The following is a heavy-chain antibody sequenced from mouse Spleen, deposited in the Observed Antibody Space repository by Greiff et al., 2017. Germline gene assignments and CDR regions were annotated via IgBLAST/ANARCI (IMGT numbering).Heavy chain of an antibody. CDR2: ISSGGGNT. CDR1: GFTFSSYA. V-gene: IGHV5-9*04. J-gene: IGHJ2*01. CDR3: ARQSVLRLDYFDY. Sequence: EVNVVESGGGLVKLGGSLKLSCAASGFTFSSYAMSWVRQTPEKRLEWVATISSGGGNTYYPDSVKGRFTISRDNAKNTLYLQMSSLKSEDTAMYYCARQSVLRLDYFDYWGQGTTLTVSS. D-gene: IGHD1-2*01.